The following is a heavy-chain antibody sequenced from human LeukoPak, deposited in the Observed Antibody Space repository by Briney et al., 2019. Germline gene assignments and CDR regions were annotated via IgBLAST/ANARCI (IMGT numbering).Heavy chain of an antibody. V-gene: IGHV1-8*01. CDR2: MNPDSGAT. CDR3: VRQDDSNGYSFDY. D-gene: IGHD3-22*01. CDR1: GYSFSNYD. J-gene: IGHJ4*02. Sequence: ASVKVSCKTSGYSFSNYDINWVRQAPGQALEWLGWMNPDSGATDYSEHFQGRVTMTRDTSTRTAFMDLSSLRSDDTAVYYCVRQDDSNGYSFDYWGQGTLVTVST.